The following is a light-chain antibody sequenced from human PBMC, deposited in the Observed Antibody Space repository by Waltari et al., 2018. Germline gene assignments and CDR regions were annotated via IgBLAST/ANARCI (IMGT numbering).Light chain of an antibody. CDR3: QQYYSPPVT. CDR2: WAS. V-gene: IGKV4-1*01. CDR1: QSVHSVLSSSNNRNY. J-gene: IGKJ4*01. Sequence: DIVMTQSPDSLAVSLGERATINCKSSQSVHSVLSSSNNRNYLAWYQQKPGQPPKMLIYWASTRESGVPDRFSGSGSGTDFTLTISSLQAEDVAVYYCQQYYSPPVTFGGGTKVEIK.